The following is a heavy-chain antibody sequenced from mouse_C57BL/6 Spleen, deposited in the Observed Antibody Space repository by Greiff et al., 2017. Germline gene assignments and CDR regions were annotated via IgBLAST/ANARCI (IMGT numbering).Heavy chain of an antibody. CDR1: GYTFTSYW. D-gene: IGHD4-1*01. Sequence: QVQLRQPGAELVKPGASVKLSCKASGYTFTSYWMHWVKQRPGQGLEWIGMIHPNSGSTNYNEKFKSKATLTVDKSSSTAYMQLSSLTSEDSAVYYCARSANWDWYFDVWGTGTMVTVSS. CDR2: IHPNSGST. J-gene: IGHJ1*03. CDR3: ARSANWDWYFDV. V-gene: IGHV1-64*01.